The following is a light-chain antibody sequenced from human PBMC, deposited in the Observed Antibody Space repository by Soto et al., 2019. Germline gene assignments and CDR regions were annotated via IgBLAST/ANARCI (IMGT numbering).Light chain of an antibody. CDR2: DAS. J-gene: IGKJ4*01. V-gene: IGKV1-33*01. Sequence: DIQMTQSPSSLSAPVGDIVTITCRASQSISSYLNWYQQKPGKAPKLLIYDASNLETGVPSRLSGSGSGTDFTFTIRSLQPEDIATYYCQQYDNLPLTFGGGTKV. CDR3: QQYDNLPLT. CDR1: QSISSY.